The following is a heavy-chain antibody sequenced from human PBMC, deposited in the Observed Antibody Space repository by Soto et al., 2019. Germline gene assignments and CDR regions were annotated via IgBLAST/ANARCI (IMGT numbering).Heavy chain of an antibody. V-gene: IGHV1-69*01. Sequence: QVQLVQSGAEVRKPGSSVKVSCKTSRGTLISNAVSWVRQAPGQGLEWMGGFIPVVRTPSYAQKFQGRVTITADYYTNTAYMELSSLRPDDTALYFFARIDSFDRRTYYPNWFDSWGQGTLVTVSS. CDR3: ARIDSFDRRTYYPNWFDS. D-gene: IGHD3-10*01. J-gene: IGHJ5*01. CDR2: FIPVVRTP. CDR1: RGTLISNA.